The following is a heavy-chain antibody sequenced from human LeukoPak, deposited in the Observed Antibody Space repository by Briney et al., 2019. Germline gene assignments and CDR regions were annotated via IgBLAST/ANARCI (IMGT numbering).Heavy chain of an antibody. CDR2: INWNGGST. CDR3: ARVNGRYYYDSSGYQAPFDY. J-gene: IGHJ4*02. V-gene: IGHV3-20*04. Sequence: GGSLRLSCAASGFTFDDYGMSWVRQAPGKGLEWVSGINWNGGSTGYADSVKGRFTISRDNAKNSLYLQMNSLRAEDTALYYCARVNGRYYYDSSGYQAPFDYWGQGTLVTVSS. D-gene: IGHD3-22*01. CDR1: GFTFDDYG.